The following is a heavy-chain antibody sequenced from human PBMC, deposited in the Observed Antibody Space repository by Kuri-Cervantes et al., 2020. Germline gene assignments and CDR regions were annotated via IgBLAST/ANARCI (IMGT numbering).Heavy chain of an antibody. V-gene: IGHV3-30*18. CDR1: GFTISSYG. Sequence: GSFLKTSCAASGFTISSYGMHWVRPAPDKGLERVAVIAYDGSNKYYADSVKCRFTISRDNSKKTLYLQMNSLRAEDTAVYYCAKGGKGLDLDYWGQGTLVTVSS. D-gene: IGHD4-23*01. CDR2: IAYDGSNK. CDR3: AKGGKGLDLDY. J-gene: IGHJ4*02.